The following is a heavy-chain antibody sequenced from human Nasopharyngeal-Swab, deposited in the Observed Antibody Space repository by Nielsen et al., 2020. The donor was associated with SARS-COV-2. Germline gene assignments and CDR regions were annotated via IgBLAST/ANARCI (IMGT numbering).Heavy chain of an antibody. J-gene: IGHJ3*02. CDR2: INPGGDVI. CDR1: GFTFSRYS. V-gene: IGHV3-21*04. CDR3: ARKVALDI. Sequence: GESLKISCAASGFTFSRYSMNWVRQAPGKGLEWIAYINPGGDVIAYADSVQGRFSISRDSATNSVYLQMNSLRTDDTAVYFCARKVALDIWGQGTVVTVSS.